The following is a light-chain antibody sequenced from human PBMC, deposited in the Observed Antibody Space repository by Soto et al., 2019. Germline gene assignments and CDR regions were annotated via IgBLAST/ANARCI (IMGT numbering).Light chain of an antibody. V-gene: IGKV1-17*01. Sequence: DIQMTQSPSSLSASIGDRVTITCRASQDIRSDLGWYQQKPGKAPKRLIYAAFTLQSGVPPRFNGSGSGTEFTLTISSLQPEDFATYFCLQHNNYPWTFGQGTKVEIK. CDR3: LQHNNYPWT. J-gene: IGKJ1*01. CDR2: AAF. CDR1: QDIRSD.